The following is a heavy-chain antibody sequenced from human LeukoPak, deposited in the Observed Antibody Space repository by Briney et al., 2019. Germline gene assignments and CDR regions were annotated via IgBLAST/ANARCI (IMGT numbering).Heavy chain of an antibody. V-gene: IGHV3-23*01. Sequence: GGSLRLSCAASGFTFSSYAMSWVRQAPGKGLEWVSAISGSGGSTYYADSVKGRFTISRDNSKNTLYLQMNSLRAEDTAVYYCAKRGDSGSYHYYYYGMDVWGQGTTVTVCS. CDR1: GFTFSSYA. D-gene: IGHD1-26*01. CDR2: ISGSGGST. CDR3: AKRGDSGSYHYYYYGMDV. J-gene: IGHJ6*02.